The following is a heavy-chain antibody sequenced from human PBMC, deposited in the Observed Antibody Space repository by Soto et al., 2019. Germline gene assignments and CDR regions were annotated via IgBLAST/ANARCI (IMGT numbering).Heavy chain of an antibody. CDR3: ATVVGATLLGGDNCFDP. J-gene: IGHJ5*02. D-gene: IGHD1-26*01. V-gene: IGHV1-69*12. CDR2: IIPIFGTA. CDR1: GGTFSSYA. Sequence: QVQLVQSGAEVKKPGSSVKVSCKASGGTFSSYAISWVRQAPGQGLEWMGGIIPIFGTANYAQKFQGRVTLTADESSSTAYMERSSLRSEDTAVYYCATVVGATLLGGDNCFDPWGQGTLVTVSS.